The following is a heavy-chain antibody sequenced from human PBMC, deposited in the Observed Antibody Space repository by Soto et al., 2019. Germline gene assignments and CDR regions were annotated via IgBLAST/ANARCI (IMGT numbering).Heavy chain of an antibody. CDR2: INPSGGST. CDR1: GYTFTSYY. Sequence: GASVKVSCKASGYTFTSYYMHWVRQAPGQGLEWMGIINPSGGSTSYAQKFQGRVTMTRDTSTSTVYMELSSLRPDDTALYYCTRDNGDLVVVTARSGHGFDPWGRGTLVTVSS. D-gene: IGHD2-21*02. V-gene: IGHV1-46*01. CDR3: TRDNGDLVVVTARSGHGFDP. J-gene: IGHJ5*01.